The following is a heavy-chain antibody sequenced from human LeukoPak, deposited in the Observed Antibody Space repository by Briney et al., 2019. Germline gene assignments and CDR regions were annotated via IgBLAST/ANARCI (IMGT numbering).Heavy chain of an antibody. CDR2: ISVSGGST. Sequence: PGRSLRLSCAASGFTFSSYGMHWFRQAPGKGLEWVSAISVSGGSTYYADSVKGRFTISRDNSKNTLYLQMNSLRAEDTAVYYCANDLEDCSGGSCYSPEYFQHWGQGTLVTVSS. J-gene: IGHJ1*01. CDR1: GFTFSSYG. D-gene: IGHD2-15*01. V-gene: IGHV3-23*01. CDR3: ANDLEDCSGGSCYSPEYFQH.